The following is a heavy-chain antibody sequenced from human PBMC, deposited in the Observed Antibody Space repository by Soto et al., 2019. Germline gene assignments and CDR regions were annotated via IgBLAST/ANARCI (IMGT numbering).Heavy chain of an antibody. CDR2: LYSGGRT. CDR3: ARDRSSSCCYYYGLDV. CDR1: GFTVSTNF. D-gene: IGHD6-6*01. V-gene: IGHV3-53*01. J-gene: IGHJ6*02. Sequence: VHLVESGGGLIQPGGSLRLSCAASGFTVSTNFMSWVRQAPGKGLEWVSVLYSGGRTYYADSVKGRFTISRDNSKNTLYLQMNSLRAEDTAVYYCARDRSSSCCYYYGLDVWGQGTTVTVSS.